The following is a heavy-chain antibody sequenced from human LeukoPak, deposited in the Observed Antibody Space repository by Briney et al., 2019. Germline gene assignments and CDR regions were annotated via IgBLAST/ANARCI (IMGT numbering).Heavy chain of an antibody. D-gene: IGHD5-18*01. Sequence: SQTLSLTCAISGDSVSSNSAAWNWIRQSPSRGLEWLGRTYYRSKWYNDYAVSVKSRITINPDTSKNQFSLQLNSVTPEDTAVYYCARDDSPDTAMVTPPYAFDIWGQGTMVTVSS. CDR1: GDSVSSNSAA. J-gene: IGHJ3*02. CDR2: TYYRSKWYN. CDR3: ARDDSPDTAMVTPPYAFDI. V-gene: IGHV6-1*01.